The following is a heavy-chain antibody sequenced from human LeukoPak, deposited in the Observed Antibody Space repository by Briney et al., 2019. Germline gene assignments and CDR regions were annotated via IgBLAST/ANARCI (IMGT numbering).Heavy chain of an antibody. D-gene: IGHD6-6*01. J-gene: IGHJ5*02. Sequence: ASVKVSCKASGYSFNSQGMNWVRQAPGQGLEWMGWINPNSGGTNYAQKFQGRVTMTRDTSISTAYMELSRLRSDDTAVYYCAKQLVRGNWFDPWGQGTLVTVSS. CDR1: GYSFNSQG. CDR2: INPNSGGT. CDR3: AKQLVRGNWFDP. V-gene: IGHV1-2*02.